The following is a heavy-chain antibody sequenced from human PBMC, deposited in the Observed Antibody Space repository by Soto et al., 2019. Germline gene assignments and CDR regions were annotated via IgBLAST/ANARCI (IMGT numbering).Heavy chain of an antibody. D-gene: IGHD3-22*01. J-gene: IGHJ4*02. Sequence: SETLSLTCTVSGDSISTFYWCWMRQSPGKELEWIGYVYYTGSTNYNPSLKSRVTISVDRSKNQFSLKLTSANAADTAVYYCARGRTVRNYADDSSDYFYFFDYWGQGTKVTVSS. CDR2: VYYTGST. CDR3: ARGRTVRNYADDSSDYFYFFDY. V-gene: IGHV4-59*01. CDR1: GDSISTFY.